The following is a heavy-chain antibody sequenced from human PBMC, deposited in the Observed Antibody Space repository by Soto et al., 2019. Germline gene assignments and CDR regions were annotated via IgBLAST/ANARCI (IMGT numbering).Heavy chain of an antibody. D-gene: IGHD6-6*01. Sequence: LGESLKISCKGSGYSFTSYWIGWVRQMPGKGLEWMGIIYPGDSDTRYSPSFQGQVTISADKSISTAYLQWSSLKASDTAMYYCARQGSSRKYYYYGMDVWGQGTTVTV. J-gene: IGHJ6*02. CDR2: IYPGDSDT. CDR3: ARQGSSRKYYYYGMDV. CDR1: GYSFTSYW. V-gene: IGHV5-51*01.